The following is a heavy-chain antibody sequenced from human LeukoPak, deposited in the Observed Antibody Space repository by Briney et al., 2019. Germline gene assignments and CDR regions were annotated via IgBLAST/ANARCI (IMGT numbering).Heavy chain of an antibody. J-gene: IGHJ4*02. Sequence: GESLKISCKASGYSFTSYSIGWVRQMPGKGLEWMGIIHPGDSDTRYSPSFEGQVTISADKSISTAYLQWSSLRASDTAMYYCARDVDYWGQGTLVTVSS. CDR1: GYSFTSYS. CDR2: IHPGDSDT. V-gene: IGHV5-51*01. CDR3: ARDVDY.